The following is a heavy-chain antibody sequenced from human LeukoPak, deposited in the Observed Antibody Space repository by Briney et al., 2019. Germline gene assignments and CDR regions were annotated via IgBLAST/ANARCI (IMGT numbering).Heavy chain of an antibody. J-gene: IGHJ5*02. V-gene: IGHV1-2*02. CDR1: GYTFTGYY. D-gene: IGHD5-18*01. CDR2: INPNSGGT. Sequence: SVKVSYKASGYTFTGYYMHWVRQAPGQGLEWMGWINPNSGGTNYAQKFQGRVTMTRDTSISAAYMELSRLRSDDTAVYYCAYTAALNWFDPWGQGTLVTVSS. CDR3: AYTAALNWFDP.